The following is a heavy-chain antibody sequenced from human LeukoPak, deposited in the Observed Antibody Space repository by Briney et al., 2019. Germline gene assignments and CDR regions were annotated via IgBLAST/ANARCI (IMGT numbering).Heavy chain of an antibody. CDR3: ARGGGYAWDY. CDR1: GFTFSSYG. V-gene: IGHV3-33*01. CDR2: IWYDGSNK. J-gene: IGHJ4*02. D-gene: IGHD5-12*01. Sequence: GGSLRLSCAASGFTFSSYGMHWVRQAPGKGLEWVAVIWYDGSNKYYADSVKGRFTISRDNARNSLYLQMNSLRADDTAVYYCARGGGYAWDYWGQGTLVTVSS.